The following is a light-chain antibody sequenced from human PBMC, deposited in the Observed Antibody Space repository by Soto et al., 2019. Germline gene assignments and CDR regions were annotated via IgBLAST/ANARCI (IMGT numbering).Light chain of an antibody. CDR1: QSISVW. J-gene: IGKJ1*01. Sequence: EILMTQSPSTLSSSVGDRVTITCRASQSISVWLAWYQQKPGKAPNLLIYQASRLESGVPSRFSGSGSGTDFTLTISSLQPDDFATYYCQQHQTYSTLGQGTKVDIK. V-gene: IGKV1-5*03. CDR2: QAS. CDR3: QQHQTYST.